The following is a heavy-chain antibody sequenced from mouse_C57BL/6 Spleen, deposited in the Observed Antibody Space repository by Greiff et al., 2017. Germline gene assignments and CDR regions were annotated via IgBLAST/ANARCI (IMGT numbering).Heavy chain of an antibody. CDR1: GFTFSDYG. D-gene: IGHD2-1*01. CDR2: ISSGSSTI. J-gene: IGHJ2*01. Sequence: EVKLVESGGGLVKPGGSLKLSCAASGFTFSDYGMHWVRQAPEKGLEWVAYISSGSSTIYSADTVKGRFTISRANAKNTLFLQMTRLRSEDKAMYYCARMRGNHEDFDDWGKGTTLTVSS. CDR3: ARMRGNHEDFDD. V-gene: IGHV5-17*01.